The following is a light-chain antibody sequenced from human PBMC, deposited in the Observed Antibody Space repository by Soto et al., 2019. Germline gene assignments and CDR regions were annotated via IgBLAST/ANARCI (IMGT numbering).Light chain of an antibody. Sequence: VSGSPGQSVTISCTGTSSDVGSYNRVSWYQQPPGTAPKLMIYEVSNRPSGVPDRFSGSKSGNTASLTISGLQAEDEADYYCSSYTSSSTYYVFGTGTKVTVL. CDR3: SSYTSSSTYYV. V-gene: IGLV2-18*02. CDR1: SSDVGSYNR. J-gene: IGLJ1*01. CDR2: EVS.